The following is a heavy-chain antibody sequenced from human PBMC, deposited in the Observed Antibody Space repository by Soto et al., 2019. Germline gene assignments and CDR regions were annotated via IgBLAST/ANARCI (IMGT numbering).Heavy chain of an antibody. J-gene: IGHJ4*02. Sequence: QVQLVQSGAEVKKPGASVKVSCKASGYTFTSYDINWVRQATGQGLEWMGWMNPNSGNTGYAQKFQGRGTMTRNTSKSTACMGLSRLRSQDTDGYFCAGRSGGVVRDWGQGTLVTVSS. V-gene: IGHV1-8*01. CDR2: MNPNSGNT. CDR1: GYTFTSYD. CDR3: AGRSGGVVRD. D-gene: IGHD3-10*01.